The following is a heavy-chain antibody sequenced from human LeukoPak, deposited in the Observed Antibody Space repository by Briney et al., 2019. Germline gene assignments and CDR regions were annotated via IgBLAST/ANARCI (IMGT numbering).Heavy chain of an antibody. CDR1: GFTFINYA. Sequence: GGSLRLSCAASGFTFINYAMSWVRQAPGKGLEWVSLISKSSDATYYAPSVKGRFTISRDNSKNTLYLQMNSLRAEDTAVYYCAKEAHYPHMGTYLVTIDSWGQGTLVTVSS. V-gene: IGHV3-23*01. CDR2: ISKSSDAT. D-gene: IGHD3-9*01. CDR3: AKEAHYPHMGTYLVTIDS. J-gene: IGHJ4*02.